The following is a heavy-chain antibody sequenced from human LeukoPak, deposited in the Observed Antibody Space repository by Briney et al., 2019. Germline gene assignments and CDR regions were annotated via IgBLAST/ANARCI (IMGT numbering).Heavy chain of an antibody. CDR1: GFTFRSYA. CDR2: ISYDGSNK. Sequence: PGGSLRLSCAASGFTFRSYAMHWVRQAPGKGLEWVAVISYDGSNKYYTDSVKGRFTISRDNSKSTLCLQMNSLRAEDTAVYYCAKQLGYCSDGSCYFPYWGQGTLVTVSS. V-gene: IGHV3-30-3*02. D-gene: IGHD2-15*01. J-gene: IGHJ4*02. CDR3: AKQLGYCSDGSCYFPY.